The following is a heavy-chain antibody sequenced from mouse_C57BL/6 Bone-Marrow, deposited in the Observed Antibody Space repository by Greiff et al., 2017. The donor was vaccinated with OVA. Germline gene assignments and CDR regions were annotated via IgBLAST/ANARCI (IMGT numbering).Heavy chain of an antibody. CDR3: ARGWLRREFAY. CDR2: ISYSGST. V-gene: IGHV3-1*01. D-gene: IGHD2-2*01. CDR1: GYSITSGYD. J-gene: IGHJ3*01. Sequence: EVHLVESGPGMVKPSQSLSLTCTVTGYSITSGYDWHWIRHFPGNKLEWMGYISYSGSTNYNPSLKSRISITHDTSKNHFFLKLNSVTTEDTATYYCARGWLRREFAYWGQGTLVTVSA.